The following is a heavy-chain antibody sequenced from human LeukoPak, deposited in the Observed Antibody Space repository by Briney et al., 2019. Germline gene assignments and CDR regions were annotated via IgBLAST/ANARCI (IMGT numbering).Heavy chain of an antibody. J-gene: IGHJ6*02. V-gene: IGHV3-23*01. Sequence: GGSLRLSCAASGFAFSSYAMSWVRQAPGKGLEWVSAISGSGGSTYYADSVKGRFTISRDNSKNTLDLQMNSLRAEDTAVYYCAKSPYDFWSGYYELHYYYGMDVWGQGTTVTVSS. CDR2: ISGSGGST. D-gene: IGHD3-3*01. CDR1: GFAFSSYA. CDR3: AKSPYDFWSGYYELHYYYGMDV.